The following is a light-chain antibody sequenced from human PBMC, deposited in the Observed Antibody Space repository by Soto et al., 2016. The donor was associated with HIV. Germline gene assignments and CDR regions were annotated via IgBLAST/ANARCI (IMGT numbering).Light chain of an antibody. Sequence: DIQMTQSPSSLSASVGDTVTITCRASQDINNYLAWFQQIPGKAPKLLIYGASTLQSGVPSRFRGSGSGTEFTLTISSLQPEDVATYYCLQDGGYPLTFGGGTTVEIK. CDR2: GAS. V-gene: IGKV1-16*01. J-gene: IGKJ4*01. CDR1: QDINNY. CDR3: LQDGGYPLT.